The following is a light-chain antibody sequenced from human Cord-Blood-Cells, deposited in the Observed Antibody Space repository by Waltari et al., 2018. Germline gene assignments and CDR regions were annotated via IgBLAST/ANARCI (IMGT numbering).Light chain of an antibody. CDR2: DVS. V-gene: IGLV2-11*02. J-gene: IGLJ3*02. Sequence: QSALTQPRSVSGAPGQSVPIPRTGTSSHFGGLKYFPWYQQHPGKAPKLMIYDVSKRPAGVPDRFSGSKSGNTASLTISGLQAEDEADYYCCSYAGSYTWVFGGGTKLTVL. CDR1: SSHFGGLKY. CDR3: CSYAGSYTWV.